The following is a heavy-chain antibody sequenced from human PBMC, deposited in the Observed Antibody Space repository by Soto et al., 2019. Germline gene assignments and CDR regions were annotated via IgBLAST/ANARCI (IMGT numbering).Heavy chain of an antibody. V-gene: IGHV6-1*01. Sequence: TLSLTCAISGDRVSSNSAAWNWIRQSPSRGLEWLGRTYYRSKWYNDYAVSVKSRITINPDTSKNQFSLQLNSVTPEDTAVYYCARSSIAARGPWFDPWGQGTRVTVSS. J-gene: IGHJ5*02. CDR2: TYYRSKWYN. CDR1: GDRVSSNSAA. CDR3: ARSSIAARGPWFDP. D-gene: IGHD6-6*01.